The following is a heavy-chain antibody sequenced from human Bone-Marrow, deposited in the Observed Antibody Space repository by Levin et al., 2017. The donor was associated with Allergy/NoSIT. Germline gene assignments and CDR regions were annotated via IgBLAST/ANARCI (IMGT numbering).Heavy chain of an antibody. Sequence: PSETLSLTCTVSGGSISTYYWNWIRQPPGEGLEWIGYFYSSGTTSYNPSLKSRVTMSVDTSMNHFSLRLSSVTAADTAVYYCARMTAYSSSWYGPFEYWGRGTLVTVSS. CDR1: GGSISTYY. CDR2: FYSSGTT. J-gene: IGHJ4*02. V-gene: IGHV4-59*01. CDR3: ARMTAYSSSWYGPFEY. D-gene: IGHD6-13*01.